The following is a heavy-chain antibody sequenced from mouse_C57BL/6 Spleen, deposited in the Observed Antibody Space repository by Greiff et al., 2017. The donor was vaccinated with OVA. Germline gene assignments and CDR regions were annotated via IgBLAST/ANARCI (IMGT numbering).Heavy chain of an antibody. D-gene: IGHD4-1*01. Sequence: EVKLQQSGPELVKPGASVKISCKASGYTFTDYYMYWVKQSHGKSLEWIGDINPNNGGTSYNQKFKGKATLTVDKSSSTAYMELRSLTSEDSAVYYCASVLGYYYAMDYWGQGTSVTVSS. CDR1: GYTFTDYY. V-gene: IGHV1-26*01. J-gene: IGHJ4*01. CDR2: INPNNGGT. CDR3: ASVLGYYYAMDY.